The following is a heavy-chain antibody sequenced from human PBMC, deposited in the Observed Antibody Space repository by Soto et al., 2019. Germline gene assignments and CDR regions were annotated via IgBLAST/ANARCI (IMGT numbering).Heavy chain of an antibody. J-gene: IGHJ4*02. D-gene: IGHD2-15*01. V-gene: IGHV3-23*01. CDR2: ISGSGGST. CDR1: GFTFSSYA. Sequence: EVQLLESGGGLVQPGGSLRLSCAASGFTFSSYAMSWVRQAPGKGLEWVSAISGSGGSTYYADSVKGRFTISRDNSRNTLYLQMNSLRAEDTAVYYCTRWRTYYYENWGQGTLVTVSS. CDR3: TRWRTYYYEN.